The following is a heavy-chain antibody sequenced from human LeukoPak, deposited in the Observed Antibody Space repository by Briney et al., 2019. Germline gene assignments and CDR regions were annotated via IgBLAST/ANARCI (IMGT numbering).Heavy chain of an antibody. D-gene: IGHD3-10*01. J-gene: IGHJ6*03. CDR3: AKGGPGVLGALHYMDV. V-gene: IGHV1-2*02. CDR2: INPNSGGT. CDR1: GYTFTGYY. Sequence: ASVKVSCKASGYTFTGYYMHWVRQAPGQGLEWMGWINPNSGGTNYAQKFQGRVTMTRDTSISTAYMELSRLRSDDTAVYYCAKGGPGVLGALHYMDVWGKGTTVTISS.